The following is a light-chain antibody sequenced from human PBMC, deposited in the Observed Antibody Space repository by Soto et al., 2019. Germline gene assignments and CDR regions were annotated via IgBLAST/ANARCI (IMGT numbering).Light chain of an antibody. Sequence: QCVLNQPPSASGSDGQSVTISCNGTSSDVGGYNYVSWYQQHPGKAPKLMIYEVSKRPSGVPDRFSGSKSGNTASLTVSGLQAEDEADYYCSSDAGSTRVFGTGTKVTVL. CDR2: EVS. CDR3: SSDAGSTRV. J-gene: IGLJ1*01. CDR1: SSDVGGYNY. V-gene: IGLV2-8*01.